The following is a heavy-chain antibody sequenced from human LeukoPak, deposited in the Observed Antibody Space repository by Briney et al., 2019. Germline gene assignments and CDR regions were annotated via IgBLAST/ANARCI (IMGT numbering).Heavy chain of an antibody. J-gene: IGHJ4*02. Sequence: GGSLRLSCAASGFPARSNYMSGVRQAPGKGLEWVSVIYSGGSTYYADSVKGRFTISRDNSKNTLYLQMNSLRAEDTAVYYCARGAVAGTAYWGQGTLVTVSS. CDR1: GFPARSNY. V-gene: IGHV3-53*01. CDR3: ARGAVAGTAY. D-gene: IGHD6-19*01. CDR2: IYSGGST.